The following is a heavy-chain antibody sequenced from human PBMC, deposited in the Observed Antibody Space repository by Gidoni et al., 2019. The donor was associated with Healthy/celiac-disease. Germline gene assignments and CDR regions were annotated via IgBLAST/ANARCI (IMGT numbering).Heavy chain of an antibody. D-gene: IGHD2-15*01. V-gene: IGHV3-21*01. CDR2: ISSSSSYI. J-gene: IGHJ4*02. Sequence: EVQLVESGGGLVKPGGSLRLSCAASGLPFSHYSRNWVRQAPGKGREWVSSISSSSSYIYYADSVKGRFTISRDNAKNSLYLQMNSLRAEDTAVYYCARDGNPEYCSGGSCYSIYWGQGTLVTVSS. CDR3: ARDGNPEYCSGGSCYSIY. CDR1: GLPFSHYS.